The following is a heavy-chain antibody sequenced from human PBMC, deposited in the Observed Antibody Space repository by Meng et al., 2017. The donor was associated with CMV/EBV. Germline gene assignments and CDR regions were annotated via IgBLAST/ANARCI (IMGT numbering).Heavy chain of an antibody. Sequence: QVQLVQSGAEVKEPGASVKVSCTAAGYTVTSNYRHWVRQAPGQGLEWMGIINPSGGSTSYAQKFQGRVTMTRDTSTSTVYMELSSLRSEDTAVYYCALAEYSSSLFDYWGQGTLVTVSS. CDR3: ALAEYSSSLFDY. CDR1: GYTVTSNY. D-gene: IGHD6-13*01. CDR2: INPSGGST. J-gene: IGHJ4*02. V-gene: IGHV1-46*01.